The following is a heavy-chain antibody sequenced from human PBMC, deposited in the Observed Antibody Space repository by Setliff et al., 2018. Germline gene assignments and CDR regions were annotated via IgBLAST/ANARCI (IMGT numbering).Heavy chain of an antibody. CDR1: GGSISSGSDY. CDR3: ARAISGWYSAHYYYMDV. J-gene: IGHJ6*03. CDR2: SYTSGST. D-gene: IGHD6-19*01. V-gene: IGHV4-61*09. Sequence: TSETLSLTCSASGGSISSGSDYWTWIRQPAGKGLEWIGHSYTSGSTKYNPSLKSRVTISVDTSKNQFSLKLSSVTAADTAVYYCARAISGWYSAHYYYMDVWGKGTTVTVSS.